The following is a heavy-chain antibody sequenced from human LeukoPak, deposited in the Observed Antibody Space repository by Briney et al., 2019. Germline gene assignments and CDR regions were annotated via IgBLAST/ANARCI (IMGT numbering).Heavy chain of an antibody. Sequence: GSSVKVSCKASGGTFSSHAINWVRQAPGQGLEWMGRIIPILGLRNYVQKFQGRVTISADKSTSTAYMDVTSLRSEDTAVYYCARGRGSRTGSNGDYLDYWGQGTLVTVSS. CDR2: IIPILGLR. J-gene: IGHJ4*02. CDR3: ARGRGSRTGSNGDYLDY. D-gene: IGHD1-1*01. CDR1: GGTFSSHA. V-gene: IGHV1-69*04.